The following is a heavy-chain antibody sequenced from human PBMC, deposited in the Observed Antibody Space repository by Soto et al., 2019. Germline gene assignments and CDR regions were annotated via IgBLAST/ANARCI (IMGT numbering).Heavy chain of an antibody. D-gene: IGHD6-6*01. V-gene: IGHV3-49*03. Sequence: PGGSLRLSCTASGFTFGDYAMSWFRQAPGKGLEWVGFIRSKAYGGTTEYAASVKGRFTISRDDSKSIAYLQMNSLKTEDTAVYYCTRDRSFYEYSSTHWSSSGYYYYYGMDVWGQGTTDTVSS. CDR1: GFTFGDYA. CDR3: TRDRSFYEYSSTHWSSSGYYYYYGMDV. CDR2: IRSKAYGGTT. J-gene: IGHJ6*02.